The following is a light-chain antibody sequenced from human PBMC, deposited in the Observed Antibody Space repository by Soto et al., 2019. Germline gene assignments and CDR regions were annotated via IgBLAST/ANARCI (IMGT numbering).Light chain of an antibody. CDR3: QQYYDLPYT. J-gene: IGKJ2*01. CDR1: QDSSKF. Sequence: DIHLTQSPSSLSASVGDRVTITCQATQDSSKFLNWYHHKPGKAPKLLIYDAINLATGVPARFSGSGSITHFTFTINGLQPEDVGTYYCQQYYDLPYTFGQGTKLDIK. CDR2: DAI. V-gene: IGKV1-33*01.